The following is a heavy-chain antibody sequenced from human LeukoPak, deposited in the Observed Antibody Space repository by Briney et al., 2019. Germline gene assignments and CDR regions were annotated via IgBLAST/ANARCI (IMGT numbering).Heavy chain of an antibody. V-gene: IGHV3-7*01. CDR2: IKHDGSET. CDR1: GFTFNYFW. J-gene: IGHJ6*03. D-gene: IGHD3-10*01. CDR3: ARVRSYFYYYYMDV. Sequence: PGGSLRLSCEASGFTFNYFWMSWVRQAPGKGLEWVANIKHDGSETHYVDSMKGRFTISRDNAKNSLFLQMNSLRAEDTAVYYCARVRSYFYYYYMDVWGKGTMVTVSS.